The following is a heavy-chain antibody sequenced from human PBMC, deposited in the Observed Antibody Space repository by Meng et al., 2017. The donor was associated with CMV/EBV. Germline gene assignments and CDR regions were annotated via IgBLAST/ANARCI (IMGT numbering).Heavy chain of an antibody. CDR1: GYSISSGYY. J-gene: IGHJ4*02. CDR2: IYHSGGT. CDR3: ARSGRSSSSGRSFLDY. V-gene: IGHV4-38-2*02. Sequence: GSLRLSCTVSGYSISSGYYWGWIRQPPGKGLEWIGSIYHSGGTYYNPSLKSRVTISVDTSTNQFSLKLSSVTAADTAVYYCARSGRSSSSGRSFLDYWGQGTLVTVSS. D-gene: IGHD6-6*01.